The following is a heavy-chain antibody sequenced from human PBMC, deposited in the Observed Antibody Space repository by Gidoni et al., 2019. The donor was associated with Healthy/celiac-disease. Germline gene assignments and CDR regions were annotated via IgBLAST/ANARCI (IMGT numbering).Heavy chain of an antibody. CDR3: ARDKRPAGYYYYYGMDV. V-gene: IGHV4-59*01. J-gene: IGHJ6*02. Sequence: QVQLQESCPGLEKPSETLSLTCTVSGGSLSSYYWSWLRQPPGKGLEWIGSIYYRGSTNSTPSLKSRVTIPVDTSRNQFSLKLSSVTAADTAVYYCARDKRPAGYYYYYGMDVWGQGTTVTVSS. CDR1: GGSLSSYY. CDR2: IYYRGST. D-gene: IGHD2-2*01.